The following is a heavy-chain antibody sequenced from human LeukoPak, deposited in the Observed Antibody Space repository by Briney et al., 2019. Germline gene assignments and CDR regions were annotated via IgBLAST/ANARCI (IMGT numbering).Heavy chain of an antibody. CDR2: INPNSGGT. D-gene: IGHD3-10*01. CDR3: ARFLVYGSGSYGSYFDY. J-gene: IGHJ4*02. V-gene: IGHV1-2*02. Sequence: ASVKVSCKASGYTFTGYHMHWVRQAPGQGLEWMGWINPNSGGTNYAQKFQGRVTMTRDTSISTAYMELSRLRSDDTAVYYCARFLVYGSGSYGSYFDYWGQGTLVTVSS. CDR1: GYTFTGYH.